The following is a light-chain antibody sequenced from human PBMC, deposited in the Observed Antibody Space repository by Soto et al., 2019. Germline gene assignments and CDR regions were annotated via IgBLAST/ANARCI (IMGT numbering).Light chain of an antibody. CDR2: AES. CDR3: QQYNSYST. J-gene: IGKJ5*01. V-gene: IGKV1-39*01. Sequence: DIQTTQSPSSLSASVGDTVTIAYRASQSISSYLNWYQQKPGKDPKLLIYAESSLQSGVQSRFSGSGSGTDFTLTISSLQPEDFATYFCQQYNSYSTFGQGTRVEIK. CDR1: QSISSY.